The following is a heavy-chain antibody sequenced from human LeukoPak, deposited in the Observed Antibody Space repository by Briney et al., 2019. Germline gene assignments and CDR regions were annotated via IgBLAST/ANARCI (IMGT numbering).Heavy chain of an antibody. CDR2: ISSSSSYI. D-gene: IGHD3-22*01. CDR3: ARAGDGDYYDSSGYSYY. V-gene: IGHV3-21*01. Sequence: PGGSLRLSCAASGFTFSSYSMNWVRQAPGKGLEWVSSISSSSSYIYYADSVKGRFTISRDNAKNSLYLQMNSLRAEDTAVYYCARAGDGDYYDSSGYSYYRGQGTLVTVSS. CDR1: GFTFSSYS. J-gene: IGHJ4*02.